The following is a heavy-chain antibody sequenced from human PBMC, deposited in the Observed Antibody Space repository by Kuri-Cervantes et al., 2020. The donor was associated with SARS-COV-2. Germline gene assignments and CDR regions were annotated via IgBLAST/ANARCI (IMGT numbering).Heavy chain of an antibody. J-gene: IGHJ6*03. V-gene: IGHV5-51*04. CDR2: IYPGDSDT. Sequence: KVSCKGSGYSFTSYWIGWVRQMPGKGLEWMGIIYPGDSDTRYSPSFQGQVTISADKPISTAFLPWSSLKASDTAMYYCARRAYGEQVDYYYMDVWGKGTTVTVSS. CDR1: GYSFTSYW. D-gene: IGHD4-17*01. CDR3: ARRAYGEQVDYYYMDV.